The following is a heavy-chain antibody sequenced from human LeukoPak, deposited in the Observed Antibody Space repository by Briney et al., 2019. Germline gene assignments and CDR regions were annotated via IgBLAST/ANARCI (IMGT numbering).Heavy chain of an antibody. D-gene: IGHD3-22*01. Sequence: ASVKVSCKASGYTFTGYYMHWVRQAPGQGLEWMGWISAYNGNTNYAQKLQGRVTMTTDTSTSTAYMELRSLRSDDTAVYYCARVGTTMILNWFDPWGQGTLVTVSS. CDR3: ARVGTTMILNWFDP. CDR2: ISAYNGNT. V-gene: IGHV1-18*04. CDR1: GYTFTGYY. J-gene: IGHJ5*02.